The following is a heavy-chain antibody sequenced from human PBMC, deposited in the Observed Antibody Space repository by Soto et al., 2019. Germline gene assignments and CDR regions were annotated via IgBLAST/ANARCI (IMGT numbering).Heavy chain of an antibody. CDR2: INYSGST. CDR3: ARAISSSPSPGLNWFEP. CDR1: GVSFSGYY. V-gene: IGHV4-34*01. J-gene: IGHJ5*02. D-gene: IGHD6-6*01. Sequence: PSETLSLTCAVFGVSFSGYYWNWIRQPPGKGLEWIGTINYSGSTNYNPSLKNRVTISVDTSKNQFSLKLSSVTAADTAVYYCARAISSSPSPGLNWFEPWGQGTQVTVSS.